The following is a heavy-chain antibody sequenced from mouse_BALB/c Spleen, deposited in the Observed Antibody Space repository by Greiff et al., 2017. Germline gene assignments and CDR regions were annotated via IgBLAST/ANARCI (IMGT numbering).Heavy chain of an antibody. D-gene: IGHD2-14*01. V-gene: IGHV2-6-7*01. CDR3: AKYRGIDRYDSYYAMDY. J-gene: IGHJ4*01. Sequence: VKLVESGPGLVAPSQSLSITCTASGFSLTGYGVNWVRQPPGKGLEWLETIWSDGSRDYNSALKSRLSISKDNSKSQVILKMNSLHTDDTARYYCAKYRGIDRYDSYYAMDYWGQGTSVTVSS. CDR2: IWSDGSR. CDR1: GFSLTGYG.